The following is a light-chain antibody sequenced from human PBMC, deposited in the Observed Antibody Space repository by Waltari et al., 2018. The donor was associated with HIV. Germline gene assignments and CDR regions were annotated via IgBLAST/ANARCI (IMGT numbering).Light chain of an antibody. Sequence: QSAMTQPASVSGSPAQSITISCTGTSSDVGGSNYVSWYQQHPGKALTLPTYDVSKRPSGVSNRFSGSKSGNTASLTISGLQAEDEADYYCSSYTSSSTLVFGGGTKRTVL. V-gene: IGLV2-14*01. CDR1: SSDVGGSNY. CDR2: DVS. J-gene: IGLJ2*01. CDR3: SSYTSSSTLV.